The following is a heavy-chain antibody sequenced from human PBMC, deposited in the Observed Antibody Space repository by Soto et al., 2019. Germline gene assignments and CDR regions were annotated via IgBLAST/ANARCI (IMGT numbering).Heavy chain of an antibody. J-gene: IGHJ6*02. CDR1: VGSFSGYS. CDR2: INHSGTT. D-gene: IGHD3-3*01. CDR3: ARARFDSWSHIYYGLDV. Sequence: PSETLSLTGAVYVGSFSGYSWTWLRERPGKGLEWIGEINHSGTTDYNPALKSRVTMSADTSKNQFSLRMTSVTAADTAVYYCARARFDSWSHIYYGLDVWGQGTTVTVSS. V-gene: IGHV4-34*01.